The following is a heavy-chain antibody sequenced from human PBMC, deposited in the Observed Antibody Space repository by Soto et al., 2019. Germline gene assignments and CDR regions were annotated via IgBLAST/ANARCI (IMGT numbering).Heavy chain of an antibody. Sequence: GGSLRLSCAASGFTFSNAWMSWFRQAPGKGLEWVGRIKSKTDGGTTDYAAPVKGRFTISRDDSKNTLYLQMNSLKTEDTAVYYCTTDVLRFLEWFPDYYYGMDVWGQGTTVTVSS. J-gene: IGHJ6*02. D-gene: IGHD3-3*01. CDR2: IKSKTDGGTT. CDR1: GFTFSNAW. CDR3: TTDVLRFLEWFPDYYYGMDV. V-gene: IGHV3-15*01.